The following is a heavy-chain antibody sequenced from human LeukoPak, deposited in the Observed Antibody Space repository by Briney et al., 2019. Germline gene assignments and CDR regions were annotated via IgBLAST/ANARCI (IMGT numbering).Heavy chain of an antibody. CDR3: ARGRPSGYDSDYFDY. D-gene: IGHD5-12*01. J-gene: IGHJ4*02. CDR2: IYYSGST. CDR1: GGSISSSSYY. V-gene: IGHV4-39*07. Sequence: SETLSLTCTVSGGSISSSSYYWGWIRQPPGKGLEWIGSIYYSGSTYYNPSLKSRVTISVDTSKNQFSLKLSSVTAADTAVYYCARGRPSGYDSDYFDYWGQGTLVTVSS.